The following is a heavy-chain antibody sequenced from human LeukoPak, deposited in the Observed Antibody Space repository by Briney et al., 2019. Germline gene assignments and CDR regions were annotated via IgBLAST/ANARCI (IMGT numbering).Heavy chain of an antibody. CDR1: GGSISSNSYY. CDR3: ARHPRQTYYFYMDV. V-gene: IGHV4-39*01. Sequence: PSETLSLTCAVSGGSISSNSYYWGWIRQAPGKGLEWIGSIYYSGSTYYDPSLKSRVTISVDTSKNQFSLKLSSVTAADTGVYYCARHPRQTYYFYMDVWGKGTTVTISS. D-gene: IGHD6-25*01. CDR2: IYYSGST. J-gene: IGHJ6*03.